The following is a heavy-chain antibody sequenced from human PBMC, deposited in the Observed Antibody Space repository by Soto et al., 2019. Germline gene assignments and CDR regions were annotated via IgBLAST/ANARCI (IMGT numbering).Heavy chain of an antibody. CDR3: ASRRGQGALDI. V-gene: IGHV1-69*01. D-gene: IGHD3-10*01. CDR1: GGTLSSYA. CDR2: IIPIFGTA. J-gene: IGHJ3*02. Sequence: QVQLVQSGADVKKPGSSVKVSCKASGGTLSSYAISWVRQAPGQGLEWMGGIIPIFGTANYAQKFQGRVTITADESTSTAHMELSSLRSEDTAVYYCASRRGQGALDIWGQGTMVTVSS.